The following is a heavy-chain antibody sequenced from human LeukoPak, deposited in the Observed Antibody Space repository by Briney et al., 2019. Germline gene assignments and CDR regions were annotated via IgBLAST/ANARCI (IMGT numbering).Heavy chain of an antibody. D-gene: IGHD6-19*01. J-gene: IGHJ1*01. CDR1: GFTFSTYG. Sequence: GGSLRLSCAASGFTFSTYGMHWVRQAPGKGLEWVAVISYDGSNKSYADSVKGRFSISRDNSKNTLSLQMNSLRAEDTAVYYCAKGHAWQWLVLPGQRWGQGTLVTVSS. CDR3: AKGHAWQWLVLPGQR. CDR2: ISYDGSNK. V-gene: IGHV3-30*18.